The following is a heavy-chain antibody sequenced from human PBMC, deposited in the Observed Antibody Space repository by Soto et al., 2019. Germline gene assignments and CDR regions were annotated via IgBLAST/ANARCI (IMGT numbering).Heavy chain of an antibody. CDR1: GFTFDDYA. Sequence: EVQLVESGGGLVQPGRSLRLSCAASGFTFDDYAMHWVRQAPGKGLEWVSGISWNSGSIGYADSVKGRFTISRDNAKNSLYLQMNSLRAEDTALYYCAKDLGDFWSGQIDYWGQGTLVTISP. CDR2: ISWNSGSI. CDR3: AKDLGDFWSGQIDY. D-gene: IGHD3-3*01. J-gene: IGHJ4*02. V-gene: IGHV3-9*01.